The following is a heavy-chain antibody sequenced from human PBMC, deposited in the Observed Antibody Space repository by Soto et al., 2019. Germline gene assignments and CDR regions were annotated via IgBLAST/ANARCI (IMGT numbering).Heavy chain of an antibody. J-gene: IGHJ4*02. CDR1: GFTFSSDA. CDR2: ISGSGGST. Sequence: EVQLLESGGGLVQPGGSLRLSCAASGFTFSSDAMSWVRRAPGKGLEWVSAISGSGGSTYYADSVKGRFTISRDNSKNTLYLQMNSLRAEDTAVYYCAKVNGYSSGWFDYWGQGTLVTVSS. CDR3: AKVNGYSSGWFDY. V-gene: IGHV3-23*01. D-gene: IGHD6-19*01.